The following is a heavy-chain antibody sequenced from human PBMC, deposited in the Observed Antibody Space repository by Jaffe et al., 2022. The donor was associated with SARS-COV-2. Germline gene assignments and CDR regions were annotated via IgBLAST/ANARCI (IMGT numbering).Heavy chain of an antibody. V-gene: IGHV3-21*01. CDR3: ARDKITMVRGVTKGWFDP. J-gene: IGHJ5*02. CDR2: ISSSSSYI. Sequence: EVQLVESGGGLVKPGGSLRLSCAASGFTFSSYSMNWVRQAPGKGLEWVSSISSSSSYIYYADSVKGRFTISRDNAKNSLYLQMNSLRAEDTAVYYCARDKITMVRGVTKGWFDPWGQGTLVTVSS. D-gene: IGHD3-10*01. CDR1: GFTFSSYS.